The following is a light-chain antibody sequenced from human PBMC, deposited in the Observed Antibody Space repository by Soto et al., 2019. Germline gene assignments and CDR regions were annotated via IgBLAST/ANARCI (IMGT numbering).Light chain of an antibody. J-gene: IGLJ1*01. CDR3: SSYTSSSSYV. CDR1: SSDVGGYKY. CDR2: AVT. V-gene: IGLV2-14*01. Sequence: QSALTQPASVSGSPGQSITISCTGTSSDVGGYKYVSWYQQHPDKDPKLIIYAVTNRPSGISNRFSGSKSGNTASLTISGLQAEDESDYYCSSYTSSSSYVFGTGTKLTVL.